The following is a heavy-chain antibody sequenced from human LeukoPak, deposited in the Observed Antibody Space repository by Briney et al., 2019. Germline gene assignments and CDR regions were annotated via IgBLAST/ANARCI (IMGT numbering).Heavy chain of an antibody. V-gene: IGHV3-23*01. J-gene: IGHJ1*01. CDR3: AKVQYCSSTSCWNFQH. Sequence: GGSLRLSCAASGFTFSSYAMSRVRQAPGKGLEWVSAISGSGGSTYYADSVKGRFTISRDNSKNTLYLQMNSLRAEDTAVYYCAKVQYCSSTSCWNFQHWGQGTLVTVSS. CDR2: ISGSGGST. CDR1: GFTFSSYA. D-gene: IGHD2-2*01.